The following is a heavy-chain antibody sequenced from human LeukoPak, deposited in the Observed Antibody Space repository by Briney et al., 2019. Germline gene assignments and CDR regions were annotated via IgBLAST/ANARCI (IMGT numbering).Heavy chain of an antibody. Sequence: GGSLRLSCAASGFTFSSYAMSWVRQALGKGLERVSAISGSGGSTYYADSVKGRFTISRDNSKNTLYLQMNSLRAEDTAVYYCAKDIRSWSPRGKDYWGQGTLVTVSS. D-gene: IGHD6-13*01. V-gene: IGHV3-23*01. J-gene: IGHJ4*02. CDR3: AKDIRSWSPRGKDY. CDR1: GFTFSSYA. CDR2: ISGSGGST.